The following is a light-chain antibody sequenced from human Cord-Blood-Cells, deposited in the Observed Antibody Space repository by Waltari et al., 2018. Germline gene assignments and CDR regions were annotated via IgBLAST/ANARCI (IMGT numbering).Light chain of an antibody. CDR3: QQYNNWPPYT. CDR1: QSVSRN. V-gene: IGKV3-15*01. CDR2: GAS. Sequence: EIVMTQSPATLSVSPGERATLSCRASQSVSRNLAWYQQKPGQAPRLLIYGASTMATGIPARFSGSWSGTEFTLTISSLQSEDFAVYYCQQYNNWPPYTFGQGTKLEIK. J-gene: IGKJ2*01.